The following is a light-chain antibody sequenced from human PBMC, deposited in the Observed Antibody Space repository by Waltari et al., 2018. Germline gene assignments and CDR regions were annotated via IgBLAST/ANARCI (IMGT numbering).Light chain of an antibody. J-gene: IGKJ1*01. V-gene: IGKV4-1*01. Sequence: IVMTQSPDPLAVSLGERATSHCKSSQRICYSSNNKSYLGWYQHKPGQPPRLLIYWASTRESGVPDRFIGSGSGTDFTLTISSLQAEDVAVYYCHQHYTTPWTFGQGTQVEL. CDR1: QRICYSSNNKSY. CDR2: WAS. CDR3: HQHYTTPWT.